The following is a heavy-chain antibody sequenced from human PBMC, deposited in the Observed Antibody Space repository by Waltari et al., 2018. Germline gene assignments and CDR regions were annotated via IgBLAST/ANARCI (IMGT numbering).Heavy chain of an antibody. Sequence: QVQLQESGPGLVKPSETLSLTCTVSGGSISSYYWSWIRQPPGKGLEWIGYIYYSGSTNYNPSLKSRVTISVDTSKNQFSLKLSSVTAADTAVYCCARDGEQQLGPVWGQGTLVTVSS. J-gene: IGHJ4*02. CDR1: GGSISSYY. D-gene: IGHD6-13*01. V-gene: IGHV4-59*01. CDR2: IYYSGST. CDR3: ARDGEQQLGPV.